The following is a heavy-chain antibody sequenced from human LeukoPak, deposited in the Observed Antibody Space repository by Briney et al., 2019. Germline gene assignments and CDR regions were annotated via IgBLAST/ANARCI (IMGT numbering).Heavy chain of an antibody. V-gene: IGHV4-39*01. D-gene: IGHD3-22*01. CDR3: ARLLGSSYYSFDS. CDR1: GGSITSNYHY. J-gene: IGHJ4*02. Sequence: SETLSLTCTVSGGSITSNYHYWGWIRQPPGKGLEWMGNIYHGGPTCYSPSLQSRITISVDTSKNQFYVKLRSVTAADTAVYYCARLLGSSYYSFDSWGQGTLVTVSS. CDR2: IYHGGPT.